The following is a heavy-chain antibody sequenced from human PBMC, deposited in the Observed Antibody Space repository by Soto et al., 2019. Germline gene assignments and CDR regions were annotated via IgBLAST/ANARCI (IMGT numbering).Heavy chain of an antibody. Sequence: QVQLVQSGAEVQRPGSSVMVSCKASGGTFTTYAINWVRQAPGQGLQWMGLITPISGATHYAQKFQGRVTITADESTNTAYMELMSLRSEDTAVYYCARGAYGDYSDAFDIWGQGTMVTVSS. CDR2: ITPISGAT. CDR3: ARGAYGDYSDAFDI. J-gene: IGHJ3*02. CDR1: GGTFTTYA. D-gene: IGHD4-17*01. V-gene: IGHV1-69*01.